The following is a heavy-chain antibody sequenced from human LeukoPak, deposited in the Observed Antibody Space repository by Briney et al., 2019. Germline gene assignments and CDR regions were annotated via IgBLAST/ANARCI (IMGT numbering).Heavy chain of an antibody. CDR2: INHSGST. J-gene: IGHJ3*02. Sequence: PSETLSLTCAVYGGSFSGYYWSWIRQPPGKGLEWIGEINHSGSTNYNPSLKSRVTMSVDTSKNQFSLKLSSVTAADTAVYYCARSNYVWGSYRPRQSDAFDIWGQGTMVTVSS. V-gene: IGHV4-34*01. CDR1: GGSFSGYY. CDR3: ARSNYVWGSYRPRQSDAFDI. D-gene: IGHD3-16*02.